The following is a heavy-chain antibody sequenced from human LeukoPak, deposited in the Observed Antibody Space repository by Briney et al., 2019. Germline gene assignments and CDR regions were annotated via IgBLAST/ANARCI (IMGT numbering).Heavy chain of an antibody. D-gene: IGHD3-22*01. CDR3: ARADRITMIPIPDY. Sequence: ASVKVSCKDSGYTFITYGISWVRQAPGQGLEWMGWINNYNRNTHYAQKIQGRVTMTTDTSTSTAYMELRSLRSDDTAVYYCARADRITMIPIPDYWGQGTLVTVSS. V-gene: IGHV1-18*01. CDR1: GYTFITYG. J-gene: IGHJ4*02. CDR2: INNYNRNT.